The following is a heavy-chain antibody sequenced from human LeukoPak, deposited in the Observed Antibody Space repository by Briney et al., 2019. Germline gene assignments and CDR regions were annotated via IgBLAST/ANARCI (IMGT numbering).Heavy chain of an antibody. V-gene: IGHV4-39*07. J-gene: IGHJ3*02. CDR1: GGSISSSSYY. CDR3: ARAATVTTTIHFDI. CDR2: IYYSGST. Sequence: SETLSLTCTVSGGSISSSSYYWGWIRQPPGKGLEWIGSIYYSGSTYYNPSLKSRVTISVDTSKNQFSLKLSSVTAADTAVYYCARAATVTTTIHFDIWGQGTMVTVSS. D-gene: IGHD4-17*01.